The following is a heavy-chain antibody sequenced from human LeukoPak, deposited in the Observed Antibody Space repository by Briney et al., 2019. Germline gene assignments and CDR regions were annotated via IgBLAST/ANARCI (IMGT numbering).Heavy chain of an antibody. CDR3: AREDTAIGY. J-gene: IGHJ4*02. CDR1: GGSIRSYY. CDR2: IYTTVSTNYNPST. Sequence: SETLSLTCTVSGGSIRSYYWSWIRQPAGKGLEWIGRIYTTVSTNYNPSTNYNPSLKSRVSMSVDMSKNQFSLKLSSVTAADTAVYYCAREDTAIGYWGQGTLVTVSS. V-gene: IGHV4-59*01. D-gene: IGHD5-18*01.